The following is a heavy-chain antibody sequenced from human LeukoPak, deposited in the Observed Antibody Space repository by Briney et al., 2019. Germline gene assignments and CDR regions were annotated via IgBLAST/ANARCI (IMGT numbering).Heavy chain of an antibody. Sequence: SETLSLTCTVSGGSISSYYWSWIRLPPGKGLEWIGYLSKSGNTNYSPSLKSRVTISVNTSKNQISLKLSSVTAADTAVYYCARDKGPYWYFDLWGRGTLVTVSS. CDR3: ARDKGPYWYFDL. V-gene: IGHV4-59*01. CDR2: LSKSGNT. CDR1: GGSISSYY. J-gene: IGHJ2*01.